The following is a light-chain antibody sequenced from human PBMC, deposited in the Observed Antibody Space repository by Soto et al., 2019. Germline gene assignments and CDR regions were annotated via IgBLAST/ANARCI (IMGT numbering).Light chain of an antibody. V-gene: IGLV2-14*01. CDR1: SSDVGAYNY. CDR3: SSYTSATTYV. J-gene: IGLJ1*01. Sequence: QSALTQPASVSGSPGQSITISCTGTSSDVGAYNYDSWYRQYPGEAPKVIIYDVSHRPAGVSNCFSGSKSGNTASLTISGLQTQDEADYYCSSYTSATTYVFGTGTKVTVL. CDR2: DVS.